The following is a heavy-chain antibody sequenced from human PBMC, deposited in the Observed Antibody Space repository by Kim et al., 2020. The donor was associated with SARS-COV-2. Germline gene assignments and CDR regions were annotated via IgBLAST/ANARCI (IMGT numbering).Heavy chain of an antibody. CDR3: AHITGWGPDAGADY. D-gene: IGHD1-1*01. V-gene: IGHV2-5*02. CDR2: IYWDDDK. J-gene: IGHJ4*02. CDR1: GFSLSTSGVG. Sequence: SGPTLVKPTQTLTLTCTFSGFSLSTSGVGVGWIRQPPGKALEWLALIYWDDDKRYSPSLKSRLTITKDTPKNQVVLTMTNMDLVDTATYYCAHITGWGPDAGADYWGQGTLVTVSS.